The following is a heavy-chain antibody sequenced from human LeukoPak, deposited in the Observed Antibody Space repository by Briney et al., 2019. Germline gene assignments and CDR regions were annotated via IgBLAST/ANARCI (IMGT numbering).Heavy chain of an antibody. CDR3: TTGIGNYYYY. J-gene: IGHJ4*02. D-gene: IGHD3-10*01. CDR2: VKSDGSDT. V-gene: IGHV3-74*01. Sequence: GXGXXWVSRVKSDGSDTIYADSVKGRFTISRDNAKNTLYLQMDSLRAEDTAVYYCTTGIGNYYYYWGQGTLVTVAS.